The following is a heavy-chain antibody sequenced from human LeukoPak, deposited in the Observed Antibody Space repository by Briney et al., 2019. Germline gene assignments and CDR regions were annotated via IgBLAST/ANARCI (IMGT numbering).Heavy chain of an antibody. CDR1: GFTFSSYS. Sequence: GGSLTLSCAASGFTFSSYSLNWVRQAPGKGLEWVSYIGGSTNTIYYADSVKGRFTISRDNAKNSLYLQMNSLRAEDTAVYYCAALVGATLAGVYYFDYWGQGTLVTVSS. CDR3: AALVGATLAGVYYFDY. CDR2: IGGSTNTI. V-gene: IGHV3-48*01. D-gene: IGHD1-26*01. J-gene: IGHJ4*02.